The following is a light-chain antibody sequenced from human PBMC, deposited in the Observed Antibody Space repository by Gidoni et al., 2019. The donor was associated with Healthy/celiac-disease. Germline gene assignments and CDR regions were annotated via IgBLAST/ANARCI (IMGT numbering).Light chain of an antibody. V-gene: IGKV4-1*01. CDR2: WAS. J-gene: IGKJ4*01. CDR3: QQYYSTPPT. Sequence: DIVMTQSPVSLAVSLGERATINCKSRQSVLYSSNNKHYLAWYQQKPGQPPKLLIYWASTRESGVPDRFSGSGSGTDFTLTISSLQAEDVAVYYCQQYYSTPPTFGGGTKVEIK. CDR1: QSVLYSSNNKHY.